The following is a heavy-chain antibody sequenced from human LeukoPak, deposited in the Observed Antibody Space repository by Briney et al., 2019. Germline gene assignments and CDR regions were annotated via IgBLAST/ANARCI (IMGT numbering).Heavy chain of an antibody. V-gene: IGHV1-2*02. J-gene: IGHJ4*02. D-gene: IGHD4-17*01. CDR1: GYTFTGFY. CDR3: ARPTHRLPVTTAIDY. CDR2: VNPKNGAT. Sequence: ASVKVSCKPSGYTFTGFYLHWVRQAPGQGLQWMGWVNPKNGATKYSQTFRGRVTMTRDTSIDTAYMELSSLTSDDTAIYYCARPTHRLPVTTAIDYWGQGTLVTVSS.